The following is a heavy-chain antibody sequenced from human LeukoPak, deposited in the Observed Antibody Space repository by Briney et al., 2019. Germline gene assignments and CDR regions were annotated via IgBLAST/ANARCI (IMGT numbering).Heavy chain of an antibody. CDR1: GDSVSGNSAA. V-gene: IGHV6-1*01. Sequence: SQTLSLTCAISGDSVSGNSAAWSWIRQSPSRGLEWLGRTFYRSKWFSDYAVSVRSRITINADTSKNQFSLQVKSVTPDDTAVYYCARQGTTAAFEYWGPGILVTVSS. D-gene: IGHD1/OR15-1a*01. CDR3: ARQGTTAAFEY. CDR2: TFYRSKWFS. J-gene: IGHJ4*02.